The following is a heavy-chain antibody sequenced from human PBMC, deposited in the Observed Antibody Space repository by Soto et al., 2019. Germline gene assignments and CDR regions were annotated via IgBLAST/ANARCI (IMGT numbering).Heavy chain of an antibody. J-gene: IGHJ6*02. V-gene: IGHV3-13*01. CDR1: GFTFSSYD. CDR2: IGTAGET. Sequence: GGSLRLSCAASGFTFSSYDMHWVRQATGKGLEWVSAIGTAGETYYPGSVKGGFTISRENAKNSLYLQMNSLRAEDTAVYYCARARGQQLVPLTHYYYYYGMDVWGQGTTVTVSS. D-gene: IGHD6-13*01. CDR3: ARARGQQLVPLTHYYYYYGMDV.